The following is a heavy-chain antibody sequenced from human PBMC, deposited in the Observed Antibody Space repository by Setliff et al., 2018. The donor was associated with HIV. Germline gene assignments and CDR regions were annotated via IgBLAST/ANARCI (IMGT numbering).Heavy chain of an antibody. Sequence: SETLSLTCTVSGGSISSSSYYWGWIRQPPGKGLEWIGNIYYTGNTYYNPSLKSRVTISVDTSKNQFSLKLSSVTAADTAVYYCARSPSYRSSWEYYFDYWGQGILVTVSS. J-gene: IGHJ4*02. CDR1: GGSISSSSYY. D-gene: IGHD6-13*01. CDR2: IYYTGNT. V-gene: IGHV4-39*01. CDR3: ARSPSYRSSWEYYFDY.